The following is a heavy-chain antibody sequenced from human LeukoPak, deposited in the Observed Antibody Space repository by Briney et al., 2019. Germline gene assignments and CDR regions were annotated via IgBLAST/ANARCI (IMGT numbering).Heavy chain of an antibody. CDR1: GFTFSSYR. D-gene: IGHD6-19*01. CDR2: ISSSSSSYI. CDR3: ARDLVVQQWLVEGFAFDI. J-gene: IGHJ3*02. Sequence: GGSLRLSCAASGFTFSSYRMNWVRQAPGKGLEWVSSISSSSSSYIYYADSVKGRFTISRDNAKNSLYLQMNSLRAEDTAVYYCARDLVVQQWLVEGFAFDIWGQGTMVTVSS. V-gene: IGHV3-21*01.